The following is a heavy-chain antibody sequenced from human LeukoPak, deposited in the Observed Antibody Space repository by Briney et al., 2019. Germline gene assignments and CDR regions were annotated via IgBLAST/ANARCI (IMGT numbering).Heavy chain of an antibody. CDR3: ARGEYSSSGRYYYMDV. Sequence: PSETLSLTCTVSGGSISSSSYYWGWIRQPRGKGLEWIGSIYYSGSTYYNPSHKSRVTISVDTSKNQFSLKLSSVTAADTAVYYCARGEYSSSGRYYYMDVWGKGTTVTVSS. D-gene: IGHD6-6*01. CDR1: GGSISSSSYY. V-gene: IGHV4-39*07. CDR2: IYYSGST. J-gene: IGHJ6*03.